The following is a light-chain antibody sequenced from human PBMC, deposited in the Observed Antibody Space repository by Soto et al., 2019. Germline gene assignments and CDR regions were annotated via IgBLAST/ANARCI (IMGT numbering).Light chain of an antibody. V-gene: IGKV1-5*01. CDR2: DAS. CDR1: QSISSW. Sequence: DIRVTRAHSTLCAAVGDGGAITWRASQSISSWLAWYQQKPGKAPKLLIYDASSLERGVPSRFSGSGAGTEFTLTISRLQPDDPATHYIQQYNSHPWTFGPGTKVDIK. CDR3: QQYNSHPWT. J-gene: IGKJ1*01.